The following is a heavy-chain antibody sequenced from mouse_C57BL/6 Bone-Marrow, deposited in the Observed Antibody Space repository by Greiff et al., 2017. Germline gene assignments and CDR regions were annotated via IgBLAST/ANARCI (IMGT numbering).Heavy chain of an antibody. J-gene: IGHJ3*01. V-gene: IGHV10-1*01. CDR3: VPLPFAY. D-gene: IGHD6-1*01. Sequence: CGGLVQPKGSLKLSCAASGFSFNTYAMNWVRQAPGKGLEWVARIRSKSNNYATYYADSVKDRFTISRDDSESMLYLQMNNLKTEDTAMYYCVPLPFAYWGQGTLVTVSA. CDR2: IRSKSNNYAT. CDR1: GFSFNTYA.